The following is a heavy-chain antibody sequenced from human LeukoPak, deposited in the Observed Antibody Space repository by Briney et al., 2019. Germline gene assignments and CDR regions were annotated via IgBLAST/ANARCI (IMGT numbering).Heavy chain of an antibody. CDR3: ARAPVLRYFDWSTSSWYFDL. V-gene: IGHV4-31*11. Sequence: SQTLSLTCAVSGGSISSGGYYWSWIRQHPGKGLEWIGYIYYSGSTYYNPSLKSRVTISVDTSKNQFSLKLSSVTAADTAVYYCARAPVLRYFDWSTSSWYFDLWGRGTLVTVSS. CDR2: IYYSGST. CDR1: GGSISSGGYY. J-gene: IGHJ2*01. D-gene: IGHD3-9*01.